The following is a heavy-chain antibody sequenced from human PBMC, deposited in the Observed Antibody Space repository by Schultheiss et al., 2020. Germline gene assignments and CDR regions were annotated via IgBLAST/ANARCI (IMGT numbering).Heavy chain of an antibody. D-gene: IGHD3-16*02. V-gene: IGHV1-18*01. CDR3: ARDPTWNTYDYVWGSYRYTGGYFDL. CDR2: ISAYNGNT. Sequence: GESLKISCKASGYIFNSYGISWVRQAPGQGLEWMGWISAYNGNTNYAQKLQGRVTMTTDTSTSTAYMELRSLRAEDTAVYYCARDPTWNTYDYVWGSYRYTGGYFDLWGRGTLVTVSS. J-gene: IGHJ2*01. CDR1: GYIFNSYG.